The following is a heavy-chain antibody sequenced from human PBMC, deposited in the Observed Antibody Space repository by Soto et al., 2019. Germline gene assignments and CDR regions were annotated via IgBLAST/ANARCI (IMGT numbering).Heavy chain of an antibody. J-gene: IGHJ4*02. CDR3: ARAARNADYDY. Sequence: EVQLVESGGGLVQPGGSLRLSCAASGFTFSSHAMNWVRQAPGKGLEWVAYIHSIRSMIYYADSVKGRFTISRDNAKNSLYLQMARLRDEDTAVYYCARAARNADYDYWGQGTLVTVSS. CDR2: IHSIRSMI. D-gene: IGHD3-16*01. V-gene: IGHV3-48*02. CDR1: GFTFSSHA.